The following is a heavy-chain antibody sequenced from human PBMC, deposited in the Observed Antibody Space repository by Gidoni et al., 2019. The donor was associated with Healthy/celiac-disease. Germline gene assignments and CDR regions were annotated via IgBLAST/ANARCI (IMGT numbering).Heavy chain of an antibody. V-gene: IGHV3-30*01. CDR2: ISYDGSNK. CDR3: ARVSRAGIVGATNFDY. Sequence: QVQLVESGGGVVQPGRSLRLSCAASGFTFRIYAMHWVRQAPGKGLEWVAVISYDGSNKYYADSVKGRFTISRDNSKNTLYLQMNSLRAEDTAVYYCARVSRAGIVGATNFDYWGQGTLVTVSS. CDR1: GFTFRIYA. D-gene: IGHD1-26*01. J-gene: IGHJ4*02.